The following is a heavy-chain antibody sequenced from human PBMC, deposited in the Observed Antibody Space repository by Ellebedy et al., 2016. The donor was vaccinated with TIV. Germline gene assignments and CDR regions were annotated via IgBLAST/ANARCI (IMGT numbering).Heavy chain of an antibody. J-gene: IGHJ4*02. V-gene: IGHV3-30*04. D-gene: IGHD3-10*01. CDR1: GFALSHYA. Sequence: GESLKISCAASGFALSHYAIHWVRQAPGKGLEWVALISYDESQRNYADSVGGRLTVSRDTFKNTVDLQLSSLRLDDTAVYYCARESLLHGWGVFDYWGQGTRVTVSS. CDR2: ISYDESQR. CDR3: ARESLLHGWGVFDY.